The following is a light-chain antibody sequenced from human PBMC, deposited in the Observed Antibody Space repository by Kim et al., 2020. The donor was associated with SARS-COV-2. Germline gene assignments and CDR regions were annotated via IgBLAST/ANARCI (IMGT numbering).Light chain of an antibody. V-gene: IGLV2-8*01. CDR3: SSYAGRQNLV. CDR2: EVN. J-gene: IGLJ2*01. CDR1: SSDIGGYNF. Sequence: QSALTQPPSASGSPGQSVTISCTGTSSDIGGYNFVAWYQQHPGKAPKVMIYEVNKRPSGVPDRFSGSKSGNTASLTVSGLQAEDEADYYCSSYAGRQNLVFGGETQLTVL.